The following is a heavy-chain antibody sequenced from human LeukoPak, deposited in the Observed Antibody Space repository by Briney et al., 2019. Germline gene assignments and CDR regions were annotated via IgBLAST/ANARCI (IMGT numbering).Heavy chain of an antibody. CDR2: MNEYGSEI. CDR1: GFTFSSFW. CDR3: ARPRGCGTSRCNNFDY. D-gene: IGHD2-21*01. J-gene: IGHJ4*02. Sequence: QAGGSLRLSCAASGFTFSSFWMSWVRQAPGKRLEWVAKMNEYGSEIFYVDSVKGRLTTSRDNAKNSLYLQMNRLRAEDTAVYYCARPRGCGTSRCNNFDYWGQGTLVTVSS. V-gene: IGHV3-7*01.